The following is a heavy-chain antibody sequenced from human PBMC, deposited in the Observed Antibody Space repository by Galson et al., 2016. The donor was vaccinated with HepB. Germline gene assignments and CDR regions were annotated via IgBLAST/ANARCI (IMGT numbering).Heavy chain of an antibody. J-gene: IGHJ5*02. CDR3: ARDPSGQQLANWFDL. D-gene: IGHD6-13*01. V-gene: IGHV3-30*03. CDR2: IFHDGSNE. Sequence: SLRLSCAASGFTFSCYGMHWVRQAPGKGLEWAAAIFHDGSNEFYEDSVKGRFTISRDNSKNTLYLQVNSLRTEDTAVYYCARDPSGQQLANWFDLWGQGTLVTVSS. CDR1: GFTFSCYG.